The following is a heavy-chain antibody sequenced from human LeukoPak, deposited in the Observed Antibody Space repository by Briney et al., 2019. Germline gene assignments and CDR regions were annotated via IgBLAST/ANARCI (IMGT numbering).Heavy chain of an antibody. V-gene: IGHV3-7*01. J-gene: IGHJ6*02. CDR1: GFTFSSYS. CDR3: ARDNPYYGMDV. Sequence: GGSLRLSCAASGFTFSSYSMNWVRQAPGKGLEWVANIKQDGSEKYYVDSVKGRYTISRDNAKNSLFLQMNSLRAEDTAVYYCARDNPYYGMDVWGQGTTVTVSS. CDR2: IKQDGSEK.